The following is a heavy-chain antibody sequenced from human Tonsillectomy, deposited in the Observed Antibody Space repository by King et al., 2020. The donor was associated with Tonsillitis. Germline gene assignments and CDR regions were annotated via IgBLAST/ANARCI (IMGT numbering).Heavy chain of an antibody. Sequence: VQLVESGGGLVQPGRSLRLSCAASGFTFDDYAIHWVRQAPGKGLEWVSGISWNSGNIGYADSVKGRFTISRDNAKNSLYLQMNSLRPEDTALYYCAKAMSQFAASYFDYWGQGTLVTVSS. CDR1: GFTFDDYA. V-gene: IGHV3-9*01. J-gene: IGHJ4*02. CDR3: AKAMSQFAASYFDY. CDR2: ISWNSGNI. D-gene: IGHD3-16*01.